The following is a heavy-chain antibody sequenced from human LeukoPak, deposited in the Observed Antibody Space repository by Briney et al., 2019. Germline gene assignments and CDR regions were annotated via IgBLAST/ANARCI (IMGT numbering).Heavy chain of an antibody. D-gene: IGHD3-9*01. V-gene: IGHV3-23*01. CDR3: GKISSLPGYWNRFDP. Sequence: EAGGSLRLSCAASGSTFSTYAMSWVRQAPGKGLEWVSFITYSGDNAYYADSVKGRFTISRDNSKNTLYLQMSSLRAEDTAVYYCGKISSLPGYWNRFDPWGEETLVTVSS. J-gene: IGHJ5*02. CDR1: GSTFSTYA. CDR2: ITYSGDNA.